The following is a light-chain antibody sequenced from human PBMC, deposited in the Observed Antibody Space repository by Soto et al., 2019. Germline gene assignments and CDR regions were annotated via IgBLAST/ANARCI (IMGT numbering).Light chain of an antibody. J-gene: IGLJ2*01. CDR2: EGS. CDR1: SSDVGSYNL. CDR3: CQYAASVV. V-gene: IGLV2-23*01. Sequence: QSALTQPASVSGSPGQAITSSCTGTSSDVGSYNLLSWYQQHPGKAPKLMIYEGSKRPSGVSNRFSGSKSGNTASLTISGLQAEDEADYYCCQYAASVVFGGGTEL.